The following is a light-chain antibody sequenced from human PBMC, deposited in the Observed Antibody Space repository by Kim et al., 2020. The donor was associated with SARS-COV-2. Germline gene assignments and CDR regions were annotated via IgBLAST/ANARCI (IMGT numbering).Light chain of an antibody. J-gene: IGKJ5*01. V-gene: IGKV1-33*01. CDR2: DAS. CDR3: QQFDSVPIT. CDR1: QDIRQY. Sequence: ASVGDRVIITCQASQDIRQYLNWYQQVPGKAPKLLIYDASNLKIGVPSRFSGSGSGTHFTFTISSLQSEDIATYYCQQFDSVPITFGQGTRLEIK.